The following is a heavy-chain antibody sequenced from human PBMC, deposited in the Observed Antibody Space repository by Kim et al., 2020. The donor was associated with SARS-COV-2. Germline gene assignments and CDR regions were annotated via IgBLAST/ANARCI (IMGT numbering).Heavy chain of an antibody. CDR1: GYTFTSYA. J-gene: IGHJ4*02. Sequence: ASVKVSCKASGYTFTSYAMHWVRQATGQRLEWMGWINAGNGNTKYSQKFQGRVTITRDTSASTAYMELSSLRSEDTAVYYCAREGGSNGWFIFDYWGQGTLVTVSS. CDR3: AREGGSNGWFIFDY. V-gene: IGHV1-3*01. CDR2: INAGNGNT. D-gene: IGHD6-19*01.